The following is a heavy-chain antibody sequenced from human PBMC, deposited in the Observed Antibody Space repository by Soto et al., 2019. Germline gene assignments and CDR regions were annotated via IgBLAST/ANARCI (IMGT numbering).Heavy chain of an antibody. D-gene: IGHD2-2*02. V-gene: IGHV4-59*01. Sequence: SETLSLTCTVSGGSISSYYWSWIRQPPGKGLEWIGYIYYSGSTNYNPSLKSRVTISVDTSKNQFSRKLSSVTAADTAVYYCARGVVVVPAAIKGYYYMDVWGKGTTVTVSS. CDR2: IYYSGST. J-gene: IGHJ6*03. CDR1: GGSISSYY. CDR3: ARGVVVVPAAIKGYYYMDV.